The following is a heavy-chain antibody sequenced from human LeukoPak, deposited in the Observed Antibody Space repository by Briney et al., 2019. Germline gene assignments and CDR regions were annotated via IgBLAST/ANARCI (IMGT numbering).Heavy chain of an antibody. CDR3: ARGSSSYADYNTLDY. CDR2: INPSGGST. Sequence: ASVKVSCKASGYTFTSYYMHWVRQAPGQGLEWMGIINPSGGSTSYAQKFQGRVTMTRDMSTSTVYMELSSLRSEDTAVYYCARGSSSYADYNTLDYWGQGTLVTVSS. D-gene: IGHD4-17*01. CDR1: GYTFTSYY. J-gene: IGHJ4*02. V-gene: IGHV1-46*01.